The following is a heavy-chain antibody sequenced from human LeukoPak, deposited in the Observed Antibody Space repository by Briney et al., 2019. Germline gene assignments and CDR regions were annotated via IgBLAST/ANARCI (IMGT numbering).Heavy chain of an antibody. CDR2: IYYSGST. J-gene: IGHJ4*02. V-gene: IGHV4-59*08. Sequence: SETLSLTCTVSGGSISSYYWTWIRQPAGKGLEWIGYIYYSGSTNYNPSLKSRVTISVDTSKNQVSLKLSSVTAADTAVYYCARHWGTSSWYVDYWGQGTLVTVSS. CDR3: ARHWGTSSWYVDY. CDR1: GGSISSYY. D-gene: IGHD6-13*01.